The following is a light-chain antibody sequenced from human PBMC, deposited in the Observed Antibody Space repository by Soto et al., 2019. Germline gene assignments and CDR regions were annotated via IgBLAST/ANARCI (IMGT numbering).Light chain of an antibody. Sequence: AIQMTQSPSSLSASVGDRVNITCRASQGIRHDLGWYQQKPGKAPKLLIYAASSLQSGVPSRFSGSGSGTDFPRTISTLQPEDFAPSYCLQDYNCPLMYTFGQGTKLEIK. CDR3: LQDYNCPLMYT. CDR2: AAS. J-gene: IGKJ2*01. V-gene: IGKV1-6*01. CDR1: QGIRHD.